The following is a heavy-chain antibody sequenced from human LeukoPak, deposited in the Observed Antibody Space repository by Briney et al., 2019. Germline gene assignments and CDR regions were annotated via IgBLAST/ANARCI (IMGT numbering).Heavy chain of an antibody. J-gene: IGHJ5*02. CDR1: GYTFTSYA. CDR3: ARDEVGYCSSTSCYAEVYNWFDP. V-gene: IGHV1-3*01. Sequence: ASVKVSCKASGYTFTSYAMHWVRQAPGQRLEWMGWINAGNGKTKYSQKFQGRVTITRDTSASTAYMELSSLRSEDTAVYYCARDEVGYCSSTSCYAEVYNWFDPWGQGTLVTVSS. D-gene: IGHD2-2*01. CDR2: INAGNGKT.